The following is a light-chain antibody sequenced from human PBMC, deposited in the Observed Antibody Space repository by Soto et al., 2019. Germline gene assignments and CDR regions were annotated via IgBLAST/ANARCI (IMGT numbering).Light chain of an antibody. J-gene: IGKJ1*01. CDR3: QQSNSYSGT. CDR1: QSIGNW. Sequence: QMTQSPSTLSASVGDRVTITCRASQSIGNWLAWYQQKPGKAPKLLIYKASSLQSGVPSRFSGSGSGTEFTLTINSLQPDDFASYYCQQSNSYSGTFGQGTKV. V-gene: IGKV1-5*03. CDR2: KAS.